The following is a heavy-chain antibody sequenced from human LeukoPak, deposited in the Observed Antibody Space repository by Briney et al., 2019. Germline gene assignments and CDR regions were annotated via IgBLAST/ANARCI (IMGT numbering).Heavy chain of an antibody. D-gene: IGHD6-6*01. CDR2: IYHSGST. J-gene: IGHJ3*02. Sequence: SETLSLTCTVSGGSISSGGYYWSWIRQPPGKGLEWIGYIYHSGSTYYNPSLKSRVTISVDRSKNQFSLKLSSVTAADTAVYYCARGSEHSSSSDAFDIWGQGTMVTVSS. CDR1: GGSISSGGYY. V-gene: IGHV4-30-2*01. CDR3: ARGSEHSSSSDAFDI.